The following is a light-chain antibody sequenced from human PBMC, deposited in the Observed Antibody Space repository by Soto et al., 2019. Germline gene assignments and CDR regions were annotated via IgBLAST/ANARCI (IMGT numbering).Light chain of an antibody. CDR1: QSIVTY. CDR2: AAS. Sequence: DIQMTQSPSSLSASVGDRVTITCRASQSIVTYLNWYLQKPGKAPKLLIYAASNLQSGVPSRFSGSGSGTDFNLTISSLQPEDFATYFCQQSYNTPPWTFGQGTKVEIK. CDR3: QQSYNTPPWT. V-gene: IGKV1-39*01. J-gene: IGKJ1*01.